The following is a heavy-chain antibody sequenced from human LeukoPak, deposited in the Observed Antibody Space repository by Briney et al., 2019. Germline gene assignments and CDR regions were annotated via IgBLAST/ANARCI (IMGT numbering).Heavy chain of an antibody. CDR3: ARDNGGAFDI. D-gene: IGHD2-8*01. CDR2: IWYDGSNK. V-gene: IGHV3-33*01. Sequence: PGGSLRLSCAAPGIPFSSFGMHWLRQAPGKGLEWVAFIWYDGSNKYYADSVKGRFTISRDNAKNTLYLQMNSLRADDTAVYYCARDNGGAFDIWGQGTMVTVSS. J-gene: IGHJ3*02. CDR1: GIPFSSFG.